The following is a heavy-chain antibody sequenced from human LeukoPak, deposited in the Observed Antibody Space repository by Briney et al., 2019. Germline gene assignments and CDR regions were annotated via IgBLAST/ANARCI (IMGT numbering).Heavy chain of an antibody. V-gene: IGHV1-46*01. Sequence: ASVKVSCKASGYTFSNYYLHWVRQAPGQGLEWMGLINPTAGNTYYAQRFQGRVTMTRNTSTSTVYLELSSLRSEDTAVYYCARIRDGYNDAYDIWGQGTMVTVPS. CDR1: GYTFSNYY. CDR2: INPTAGNT. D-gene: IGHD5-24*01. J-gene: IGHJ3*02. CDR3: ARIRDGYNDAYDI.